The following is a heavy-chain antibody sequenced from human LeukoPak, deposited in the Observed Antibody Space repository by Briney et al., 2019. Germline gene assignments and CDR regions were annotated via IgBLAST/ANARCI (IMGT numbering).Heavy chain of an antibody. CDR3: ARVDYYDSSGFYPYAFDI. V-gene: IGHV4-30-4*01. D-gene: IGHD3-22*01. J-gene: IGHJ3*02. CDR2: IYYSGST. Sequence: SETLSLTCTVSGGSISGSSYYWSWIRQPPGKGLEWIGYIYYSGSTYYNPSLKSRVTISVDTSKNQFSLKLSSVTAADTAVYYCARVDYYDSSGFYPYAFDIWGQGTMVTVSS. CDR1: GGSISGSSYY.